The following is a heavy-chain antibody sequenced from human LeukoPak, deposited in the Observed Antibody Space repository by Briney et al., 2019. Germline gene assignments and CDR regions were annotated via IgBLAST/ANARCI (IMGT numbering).Heavy chain of an antibody. V-gene: IGHV3-23*01. CDR2: ISGSGAYT. J-gene: IGHJ1*01. CDR3: AKYSASGSYYKLPH. CDR1: GFTFSSYA. Sequence: GGSLRLSCAASGFTFSSYAMSWVRQAPGKGLEWVSTISGSGAYTYYADSVKGRFTISRGNSKNTLYLQMNSLRAEDTAVYYCAKYSASGSYYKLPHWGQGTLVTVSS. D-gene: IGHD3-10*01.